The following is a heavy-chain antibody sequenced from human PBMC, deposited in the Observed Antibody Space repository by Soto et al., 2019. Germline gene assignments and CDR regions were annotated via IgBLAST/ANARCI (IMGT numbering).Heavy chain of an antibody. J-gene: IGHJ4*02. Sequence: QVQLVQSGAELKKPGSSVNVSCAASGGTFKTYTINWVRQAPGQGLEWIGQIIPMYDSANYAQRFQGRVTIRADKSPNIAYMELSGLRSEDTALYYCATWRTYSGSYCFDYWGPGTLVSVSS. D-gene: IGHD1-26*01. CDR1: GGTFKTYT. CDR2: IIPMYDSA. CDR3: ATWRTYSGSYCFDY. V-gene: IGHV1-69*06.